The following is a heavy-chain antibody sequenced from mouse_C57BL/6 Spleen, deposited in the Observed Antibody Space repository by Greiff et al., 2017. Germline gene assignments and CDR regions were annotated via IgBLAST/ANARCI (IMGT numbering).Heavy chain of an antibody. CDR1: GYTFTSYW. J-gene: IGHJ2*01. CDR3: ARGYGSKGY. D-gene: IGHD1-1*01. CDR2: IHPNSGST. V-gene: IGHV1-64*01. Sequence: QVHVKQPGAELVKPGASVKLSCKASGYTFTSYWMHWVKQRPGQGLEWIGMIHPNSGSTNYNEKFKSKATLTVDKSSSTAYMQLSSLTSEDSAVYYCARGYGSKGYWGQGTTLTVSS.